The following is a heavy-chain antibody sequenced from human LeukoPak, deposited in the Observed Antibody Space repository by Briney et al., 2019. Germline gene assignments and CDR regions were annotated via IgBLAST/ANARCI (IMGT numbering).Heavy chain of an antibody. J-gene: IGHJ6*03. Sequence: SETLSLTCTVSGGSISSYYWSWIRQPPGKGLEWIGYIYTSGSTKYNPSLKSRVTISVDTSKNQFSLKLSSVTAADTAVYYCARQHTVKGSYYYYYMDVWGKGTTVTVSS. D-gene: IGHD4-11*01. CDR1: GGSISSYY. V-gene: IGHV4-4*09. CDR2: IYTSGST. CDR3: ARQHTVKGSYYYYYMDV.